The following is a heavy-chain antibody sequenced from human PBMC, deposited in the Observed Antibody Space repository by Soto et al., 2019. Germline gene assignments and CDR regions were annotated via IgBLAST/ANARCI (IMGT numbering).Heavy chain of an antibody. D-gene: IGHD3-10*01. V-gene: IGHV1-18*01. J-gene: IGHJ4*02. Sequence: QVQLVQSGAEVKKPGASVKVSCKASGYTFTSYGISWVRQAPGQGLEWMGWISAYNGNTNYAQKLQGRVTMTTDTSTSTAYMELRSLRSDDTAVYYCARDPGYYYGSGSYYNSGHFDYWGQGTLVTVSS. CDR2: ISAYNGNT. CDR3: ARDPGYYYGSGSYYNSGHFDY. CDR1: GYTFTSYG.